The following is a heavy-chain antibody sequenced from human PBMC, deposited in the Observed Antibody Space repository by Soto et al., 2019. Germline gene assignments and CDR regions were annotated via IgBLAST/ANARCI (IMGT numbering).Heavy chain of an antibody. CDR2: IYYSGST. D-gene: IGHD1-26*01. CDR1: GGSISSSSYY. J-gene: IGHJ5*02. Sequence: QLQLQESGPGLVKPSETLSLTCTVSGGSISSSSYYWGWIRQPPGKGLEWIGSIYYSGSTYYNPFLRAPVTMFVETSKIQFSLKRTSVTAADTAVYYCARPDVGGCFDPWGKGTLVTVSA. V-gene: IGHV4-39*01. CDR3: ARPDVGGCFDP.